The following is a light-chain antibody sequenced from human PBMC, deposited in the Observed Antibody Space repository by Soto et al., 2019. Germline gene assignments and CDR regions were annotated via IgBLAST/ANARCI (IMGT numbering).Light chain of an antibody. Sequence: DIQMTQSPSAQSASVGDRVSITFRASQSISSWLAWYQQKPGKAPNLLIHKASHLESGVPSRFSGSGSGTEFTLTISSLQPGDFATYYCQHYNTYPWTFGQGTKVDIK. V-gene: IGKV1-5*03. CDR1: QSISSW. J-gene: IGKJ1*01. CDR3: QHYNTYPWT. CDR2: KAS.